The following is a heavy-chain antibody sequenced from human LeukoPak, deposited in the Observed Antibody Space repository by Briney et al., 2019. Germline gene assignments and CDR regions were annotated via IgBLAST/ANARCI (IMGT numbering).Heavy chain of an antibody. CDR3: ARERGDYGDSRGYFDY. D-gene: IGHD4-17*01. J-gene: IGHJ4*02. CDR2: ISYDGSNK. Sequence: GGSLRLSCAASGFTFSSYAMHWVHQAPGKGLEWVAVISYDGSNKYYADSVKGRFTISRDNSKNTLYLQTNSLRAEDTAVYYCARERGDYGDSRGYFDYWGQGTLVTVSP. V-gene: IGHV3-30-3*01. CDR1: GFTFSSYA.